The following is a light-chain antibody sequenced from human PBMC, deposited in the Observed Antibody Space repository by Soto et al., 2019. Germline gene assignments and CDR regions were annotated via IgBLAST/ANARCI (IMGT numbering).Light chain of an antibody. V-gene: IGLV2-14*01. J-gene: IGLJ2*01. CDR1: GSDIGGYNY. CDR2: EVS. Sequence: QSALTQPASVSGSPGQSITISCTGTGSDIGGYNYVSWYQQHPGKAPKVMIYEVSNRPSGVSNRFSASKSGNTASLTISGLQAEDEADYYCTSYTSSSSVVFVGGTRLAV. CDR3: TSYTSSSSVV.